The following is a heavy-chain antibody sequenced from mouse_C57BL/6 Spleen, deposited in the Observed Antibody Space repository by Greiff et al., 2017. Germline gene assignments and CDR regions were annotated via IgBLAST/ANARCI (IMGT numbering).Heavy chain of an antibody. V-gene: IGHV1-52*01. D-gene: IGHD3-2*02. Sequence: QVQLQQPGAELVRPGSSVKLSCKASGYNFTSYWMHWVKQRPIQGLEWIGNIDPSDSDTHYNQKFKDKATLTVDKSSSTAYMQLSSLTSEDSAVSNCDGMTAQSTPFAYWGQGTLVTVSA. CDR1: GYNFTSYW. CDR2: IDPSDSDT. J-gene: IGHJ3*01. CDR3: DGMTAQSTPFAY.